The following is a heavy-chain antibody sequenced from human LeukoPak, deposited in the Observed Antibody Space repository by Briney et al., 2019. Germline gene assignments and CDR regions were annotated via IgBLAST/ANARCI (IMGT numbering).Heavy chain of an antibody. CDR3: AKPYYYGSRSYMDY. CDR2: IGTSGDT. Sequence: PGGSLRLSCEASGFTFSNYVFTWVRQAPGKGLEWVSSIGTSGDTYYVDSVKGRFTISRDNSKNTLNLQMNSLRAEDTAVYYCAKPYYYGSRSYMDYWGQGTLVTVSS. V-gene: IGHV3-23*01. D-gene: IGHD3-10*01. J-gene: IGHJ4*02. CDR1: GFTFSNYV.